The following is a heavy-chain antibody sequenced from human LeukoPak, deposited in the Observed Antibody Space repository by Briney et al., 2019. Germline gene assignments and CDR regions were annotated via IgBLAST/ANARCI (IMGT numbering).Heavy chain of an antibody. CDR2: ISAYNGNT. D-gene: IGHD2-2*01. J-gene: IGHJ5*02. Sequence: ASVKVSCKASGYTFTSYGISWVRQAPGQGLEWMGWISAYNGNTNYAQKLQGRVTMTTDTSTSTAYMELRSLRSDDTAVYYCARGRGYCSSTSCYVTRNWFDPWGQGTLVTVSS. CDR1: GYTFTSYG. CDR3: ARGRGYCSSTSCYVTRNWFDP. V-gene: IGHV1-18*01.